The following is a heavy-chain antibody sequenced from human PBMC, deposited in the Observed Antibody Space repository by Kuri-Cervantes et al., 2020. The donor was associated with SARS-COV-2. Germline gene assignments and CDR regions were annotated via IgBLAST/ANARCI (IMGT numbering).Heavy chain of an antibody. Sequence: ASVKVSCKASGYTFSGGYYMYWVRQAPGQGLEWMGWINPNSGGTNYAQKFQGWVTMTRDMSISTAYMELSRLRSDDTAVYYCARGMVRGVIQYYYYGMDVWGQGTTVTVSS. CDR2: INPNSGGT. V-gene: IGHV1-2*04. D-gene: IGHD3-10*01. CDR3: ARGMVRGVIQYYYYGMDV. J-gene: IGHJ6*02. CDR1: GYTFSGGYY.